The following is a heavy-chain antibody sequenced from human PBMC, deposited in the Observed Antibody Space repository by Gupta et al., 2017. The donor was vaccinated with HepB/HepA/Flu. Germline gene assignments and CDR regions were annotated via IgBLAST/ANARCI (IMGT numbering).Heavy chain of an antibody. Sequence: QVQLVQSGGGGVQPGTSRGRTCAVPGFTFSNYGMHWVRQAPGKGLEWVAVISYDGSKKIYVDSVKGRFIISRDNSKNTLYLQMNNLRAEDTAVYYCAKDDGGNSYLYWGQGSLVTVSS. J-gene: IGHJ4*02. CDR2: ISYDGSKK. V-gene: IGHV3-30*18. CDR1: GFTFSNYG. CDR3: AKDDGGNSYLY. D-gene: IGHD4-23*01.